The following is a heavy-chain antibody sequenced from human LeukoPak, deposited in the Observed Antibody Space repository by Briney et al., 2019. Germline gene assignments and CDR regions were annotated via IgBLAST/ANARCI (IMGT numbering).Heavy chain of an antibody. J-gene: IGHJ5*02. CDR3: ARALNWFDP. CDR2: IYYSGST. CDR1: GGSISSYY. Sequence: SETLSLTCTVSGGSISSYYWSWIRQPPGKGLEWIGYIYYSGSTNYNPSLKSRVTISVDTSKNQFSLKLSSVTAADTAVYYCARALNWFDPWGQGTLVTVS. D-gene: IGHD3-3*02. V-gene: IGHV4-59*08.